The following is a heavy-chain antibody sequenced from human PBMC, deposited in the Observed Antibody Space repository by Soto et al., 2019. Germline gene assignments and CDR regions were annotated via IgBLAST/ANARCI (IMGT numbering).Heavy chain of an antibody. D-gene: IGHD3-10*01. Sequence: PSETLSLTCTVSGGSISSGDYYWSWIRQPPGKGLEWIGYIYYSGSTYYNPSLKSRVTISVDTSKNQFSLKLSSVTAADTAVYFCARRALSHAFVDYWGQGTLVPVSP. J-gene: IGHJ4*02. CDR3: ARRALSHAFVDY. CDR2: IYYSGST. V-gene: IGHV4-30-4*01. CDR1: GGSISSGDYY.